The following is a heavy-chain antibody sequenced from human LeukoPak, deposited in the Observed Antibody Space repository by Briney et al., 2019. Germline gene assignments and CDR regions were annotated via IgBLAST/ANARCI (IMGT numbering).Heavy chain of an antibody. CDR3: ARFNYDFWSGYYVDAFDI. D-gene: IGHD3-3*01. V-gene: IGHV3-74*01. CDR2: INSDGSST. J-gene: IGHJ3*02. Sequence: PGGSLRLSCAASGFTFSSYWMHWVRQAPGKGLVWVSRINSDGSSTSYADFVKGRFTISRDNAKNTLYLQMNSLRAEDTAVYYCARFNYDFWSGYYVDAFDIWGQGTMVTVSS. CDR1: GFTFSSYW.